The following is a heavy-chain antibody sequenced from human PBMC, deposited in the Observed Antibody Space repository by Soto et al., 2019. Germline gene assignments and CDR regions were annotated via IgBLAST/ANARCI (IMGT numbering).Heavy chain of an antibody. CDR1: GFTFSSYD. Sequence: GGSLRLSCAASGFTFSSYDMHWVRQATGKGLEWVSATGTAGDTYYPGSVKGRFTISRENAKNSLYLQMNSLRAEDTAVYYCARVDSYSSGPFDYWGQGTLVTVSS. V-gene: IGHV3-13*01. CDR3: ARVDSYSSGPFDY. CDR2: TGTAGDT. J-gene: IGHJ4*02. D-gene: IGHD6-19*01.